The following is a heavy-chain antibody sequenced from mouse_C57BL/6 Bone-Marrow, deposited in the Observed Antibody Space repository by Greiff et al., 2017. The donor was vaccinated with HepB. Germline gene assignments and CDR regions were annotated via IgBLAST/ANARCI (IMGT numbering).Heavy chain of an antibody. CDR1: GYTFTDYY. CDR3: ARINYGSRGGDYFDY. J-gene: IGHJ2*01. V-gene: IGHV1-19*01. Sequence: EVKLVESGPVLVKPGASVKMSCKASGYTFTDYYMNWVKQSHGKSLEWIGVINPYNGGTSYNQKFKGKATLTVDKSSSTAYMELNSLTSEDSAVYYCARINYGSRGGDYFDYWGQGTTLTVSS. CDR2: INPYNGGT. D-gene: IGHD1-1*01.